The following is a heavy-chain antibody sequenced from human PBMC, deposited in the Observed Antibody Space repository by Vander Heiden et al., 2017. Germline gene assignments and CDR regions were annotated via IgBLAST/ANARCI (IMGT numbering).Heavy chain of an antibody. CDR2: ISGSSSYI. D-gene: IGHD3-22*01. J-gene: IGHJ4*02. CDR1: VFGCPSYC. V-gene: IGHV3-21*01. CDR3: ARDHYYDSTGPSIPFDF. Sequence: EVQLVQCGGGLVNPAGFLILSLVVSVFGCPSYCIYSVLQAPGKGLEWVSSISGSSSYIYYADSVKGRFTISRDNAKNSVYLQMNDLRGDDTAVYYCARDHYYDSTGPSIPFDFWGQGTLVTVSS.